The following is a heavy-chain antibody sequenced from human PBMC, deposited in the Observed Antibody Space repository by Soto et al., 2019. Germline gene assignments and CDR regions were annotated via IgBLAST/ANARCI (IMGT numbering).Heavy chain of an antibody. J-gene: IGHJ4*02. V-gene: IGHV4-39*01. CDR3: ARLGGYYQAFDS. Sequence: SETLSLTCNVSGGSIDRSNYYWDWLRQPPGKGLEWIGTTYYNGNAYYNPSLRSRVSMSVDTSKNQFSLKLDSVTAADTAVYYCARLGGYYQAFDSWGQGTLVTVSS. D-gene: IGHD3-22*01. CDR1: GGSIDRSNYY. CDR2: TYYNGNA.